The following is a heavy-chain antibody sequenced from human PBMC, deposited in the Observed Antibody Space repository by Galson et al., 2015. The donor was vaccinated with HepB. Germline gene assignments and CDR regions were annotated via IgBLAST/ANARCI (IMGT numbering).Heavy chain of an antibody. CDR2: IMSIFGKG. V-gene: IGHV1-69*13. CDR3: ARAGDIVSMAGLRFDY. Sequence: SVKVSCKASGGTFSSNVISWVRQAPGQGLEWMGGIMSIFGKGNSAQKVQGRVTITAQKFQGRVTITADESTSTAYMELSSLRSEDTAVYYCARAGDIVSMAGLRFDYWGQGTLVTVSS. CDR1: GGTFSSNV. J-gene: IGHJ4*02. D-gene: IGHD5-12*01.